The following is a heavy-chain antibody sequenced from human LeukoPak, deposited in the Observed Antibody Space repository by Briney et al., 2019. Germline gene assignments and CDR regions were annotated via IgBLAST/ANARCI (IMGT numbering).Heavy chain of an antibody. CDR2: INSDGSSP. CDR1: GFTLSSYW. V-gene: IGHV3-74*01. J-gene: IGHJ4*02. D-gene: IGHD1-26*01. Sequence: GGSLRLSCAASGFTLSSYWMHWVRQAPGKGLVWVSRINSDGSSPSYADSVKGRFTISRDNAKNTLYLQMNSLRDEDTAVYYCAKGGGSPLDYWGQGTLVTVSS. CDR3: AKGGGSPLDY.